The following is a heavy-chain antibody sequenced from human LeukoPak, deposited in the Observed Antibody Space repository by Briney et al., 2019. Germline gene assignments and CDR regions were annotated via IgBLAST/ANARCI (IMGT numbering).Heavy chain of an antibody. J-gene: IGHJ6*02. CDR2: IYYSGST. CDR1: AGFISSGGYY. V-gene: IGHV4-31*03. CDR3: ASSGYSYPYYYYGMDV. D-gene: IGHD5-18*01. Sequence: SQTLSLTCTVSAGFISSGGYYWNWIRQHPGKGLEWIGYIYYSGSTYYNPSLKSRVTISVDTSKNQFSLKLSSVTAADTAVYYCASSGYSYPYYYYGMDVWGQGTTVTVSS.